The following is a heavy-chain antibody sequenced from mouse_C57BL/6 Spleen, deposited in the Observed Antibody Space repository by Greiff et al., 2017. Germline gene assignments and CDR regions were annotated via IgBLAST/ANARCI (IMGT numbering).Heavy chain of an antibody. Sequence: QVQLQQPGAELVKPGASVKLSCKASGYTFTSYWMHWVKQRPGQGLEWIGNINPSNGGTNYNEKFKSKATLTVDKSSSTAYMQLSSLTSEDYAVDYCARSQLRLLHAMDDWGQGTSVTVAS. D-gene: IGHD3-2*02. CDR2: INPSNGGT. J-gene: IGHJ4*01. CDR3: ARSQLRLLHAMDD. V-gene: IGHV1-53*01. CDR1: GYTFTSYW.